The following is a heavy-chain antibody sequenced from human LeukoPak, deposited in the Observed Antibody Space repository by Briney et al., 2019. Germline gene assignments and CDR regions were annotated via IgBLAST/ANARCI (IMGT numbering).Heavy chain of an antibody. CDR1: GFTFSSYE. V-gene: IGHV3-48*03. CDR3: ARDDPYYYDSSGYCDY. CDR2: ISSSGSTI. D-gene: IGHD3-22*01. Sequence: GGSLRLSCAASGFTFSSYEMNWVRQAPGKGLEWVSYISSSGSTIYYADSVKGRFTISRDNAKNSLYLQMNSLRAEDTAVYYCARDDPYYYDSSGYCDYWGQGTLVTVSS. J-gene: IGHJ4*02.